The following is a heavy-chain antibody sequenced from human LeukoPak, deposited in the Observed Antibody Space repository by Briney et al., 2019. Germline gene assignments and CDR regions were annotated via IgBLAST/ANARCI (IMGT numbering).Heavy chain of an antibody. CDR3: AGGPQFGGSFAY. Sequence: GGSLRLSCAASGFTFSDFELAWVRQAPGKGLEWLSYISNSGAPIRYTDSVKGRFTISRDNAKYSLYLQMNSLRAEDSAVYYCAGGPQFGGSFAYWGQGTRVTVSS. CDR1: GFTFSDFE. CDR2: ISNSGAPI. J-gene: IGHJ4*02. D-gene: IGHD1-26*01. V-gene: IGHV3-48*03.